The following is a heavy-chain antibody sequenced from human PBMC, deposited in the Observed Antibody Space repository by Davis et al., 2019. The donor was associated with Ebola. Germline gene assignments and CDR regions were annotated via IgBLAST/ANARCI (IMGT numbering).Heavy chain of an antibody. D-gene: IGHD3-3*01. CDR3: VQKKVGYYPFDY. Sequence: GESLKISCAASGFTLNIYAMTWVRQAPGKGLDWVSVIGSDGVTTHYADSVKGRFTISRDDSKNMLYLQMNSLRGEDTAIYYCVQKKVGYYPFDYWGQGTLVTVSS. V-gene: IGHV3-23*01. CDR1: GFTLNIYA. J-gene: IGHJ4*02. CDR2: IGSDGVTT.